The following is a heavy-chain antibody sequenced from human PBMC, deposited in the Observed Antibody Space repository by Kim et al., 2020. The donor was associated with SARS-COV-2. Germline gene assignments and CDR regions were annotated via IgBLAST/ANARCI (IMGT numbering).Heavy chain of an antibody. J-gene: IGHJ4*02. V-gene: IGHV7-4-1*02. Sequence: ASVKVSCKASGYTFTSYAMNWVRQAPGQGLEWMGRINTNTGSPTYARGFTGRFVFSLDTSVSTAYLQISSLKAEDTAVYYCARDPGVGAANYWGQGTLVTVSS. CDR1: GYTFTSYA. D-gene: IGHD1-26*01. CDR2: INTNTGSP. CDR3: ARDPGVGAANY.